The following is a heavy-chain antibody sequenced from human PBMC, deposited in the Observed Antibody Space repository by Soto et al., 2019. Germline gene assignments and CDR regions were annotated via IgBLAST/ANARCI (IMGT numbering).Heavy chain of an antibody. Sequence: SVKVSCKASGGTFSSYAISWVRQAPGQGLEWMGGIIPIFGTANYAQKFQGRVTITADESTSTAYMELSSLRSEDTAVYYCARGYYYDSSGLGRAFDIWGQGTMVTVSS. CDR1: GGTFSSYA. V-gene: IGHV1-69*13. CDR3: ARGYYYDSSGLGRAFDI. CDR2: IIPIFGTA. D-gene: IGHD3-22*01. J-gene: IGHJ3*02.